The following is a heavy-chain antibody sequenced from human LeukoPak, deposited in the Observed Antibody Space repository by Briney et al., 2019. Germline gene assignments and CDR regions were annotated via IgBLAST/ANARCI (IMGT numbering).Heavy chain of an antibody. Sequence: SETLSLTCTVSGGSISSSSYYWGWIRQPPGKGLEWIGSIYYSGITNYNPSLKSRVTISVDTSKNQFSLKLSSVTAADTAVYYCARRSIAAAGTDYWGQGTLVTVSS. J-gene: IGHJ4*02. D-gene: IGHD6-13*01. V-gene: IGHV4-39*07. CDR2: IYYSGIT. CDR3: ARRSIAAAGTDY. CDR1: GGSISSSSYY.